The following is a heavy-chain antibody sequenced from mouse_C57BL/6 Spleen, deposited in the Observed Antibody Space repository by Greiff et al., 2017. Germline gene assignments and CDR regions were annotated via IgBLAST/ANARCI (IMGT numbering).Heavy chain of an antibody. V-gene: IGHV7-3*01. D-gene: IGHD2-3*01. J-gene: IGHJ2*01. Sequence: EVQRVESGGGLVQPGGSLSLSCAASGFTFTDYYMSWVRQPPGKALEWLGFIRNKANGYTTEYSASVKGRFTISSENSQSNLYLQMNALRAEDSATDYCASYIRNDGYYFDYWGQGTTLTVSS. CDR3: ASYIRNDGYYFDY. CDR2: IRNKANGYTT. CDR1: GFTFTDYY.